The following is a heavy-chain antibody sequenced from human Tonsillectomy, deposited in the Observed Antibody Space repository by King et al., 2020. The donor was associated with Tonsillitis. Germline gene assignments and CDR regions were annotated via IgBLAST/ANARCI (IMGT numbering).Heavy chain of an antibody. V-gene: IGHV3-53*01. CDR1: GFTVSSNY. J-gene: IGHJ4*02. D-gene: IGHD3-9*01. CDR2: IYSGGST. CDR3: ARDNSDILTGYWGGIDY. Sequence: QLVQSGGGLIQPGGSLRLSCAASGFTVSSNYMSWVRQAPGKGLEWVSVIYSGGSTYYADSVKGRFTISRDNSKNTLYLQMNSLRAEDTAVYYCARDNSDILTGYWGGIDYWGQGTLVTVSS.